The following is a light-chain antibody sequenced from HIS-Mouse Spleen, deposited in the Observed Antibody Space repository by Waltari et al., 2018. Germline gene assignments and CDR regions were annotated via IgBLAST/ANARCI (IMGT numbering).Light chain of an antibody. J-gene: IGKJ3*01. CDR3: QQYYSTPFT. Sequence: DIVMSQSPDSVAVSLAEGVTIHSTANPSVLYSSNNKNYFAWYQQKPGQPPKLLIYWASTRESGVPDRFSGSGSGTDFTLTISSLQAEDVAVYYCQQYYSTPFTFGPGTKVDIK. V-gene: IGKV4-1*01. CDR1: PSVLYSSNNKNY. CDR2: WAS.